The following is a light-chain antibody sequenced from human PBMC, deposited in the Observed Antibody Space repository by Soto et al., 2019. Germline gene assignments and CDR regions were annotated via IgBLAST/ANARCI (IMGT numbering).Light chain of an antibody. CDR2: WAS. V-gene: IGKV4-1*01. J-gene: IGKJ3*01. CDR1: QSVLYSSNNKNY. Sequence: DIVMTQSPDSLAVSLGERATINCKSSQSVLYSSNNKNYLAWYQQKPEQPPKLLIYWASTRESGVPDRFSGSGSGTDFTLTISSLQAEDVAVYYCQQYYSTPPITFGPGTKVDI. CDR3: QQYYSTPPIT.